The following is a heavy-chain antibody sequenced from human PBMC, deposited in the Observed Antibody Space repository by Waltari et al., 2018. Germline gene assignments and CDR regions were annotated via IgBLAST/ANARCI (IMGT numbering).Heavy chain of an antibody. V-gene: IGHV4-39*01. CDR1: GASIPNSNSY. CDR2: IYSRGST. J-gene: IGHJ6*03. Sequence: QLQLQESGPGLVKPSETLSLTCSVSGASIPNSNSYWSWIRQPPGKGLEWIWSIYSRGSTYDSPSLKSRVTISLDTSKNQLSLKVSSVTVADTAIYFCARNMESPYNAPYYFYYMDVWGKGTTVTVSS. CDR3: ARNMESPYNAPYYFYYMDV. D-gene: IGHD3-10*01.